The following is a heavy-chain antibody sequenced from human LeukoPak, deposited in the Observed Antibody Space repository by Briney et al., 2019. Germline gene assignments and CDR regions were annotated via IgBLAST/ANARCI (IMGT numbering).Heavy chain of an antibody. V-gene: IGHV1-69*13. CDR1: GGTFSSYA. Sequence: RASVKVSCKASGGTFSSYAISWVRQAPGQGRDWMGGIIPIFGTANYAQKFQGRVTITADESTSTHYMELSSLRSEDTAVYFCASAPRYSSSWPNNWFDPWGQGTMVTVCS. J-gene: IGHJ5*02. CDR2: IIPIFGTA. CDR3: ASAPRYSSSWPNNWFDP. D-gene: IGHD6-13*01.